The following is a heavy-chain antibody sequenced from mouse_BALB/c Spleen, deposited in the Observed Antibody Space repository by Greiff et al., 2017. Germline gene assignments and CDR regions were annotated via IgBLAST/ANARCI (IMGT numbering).Heavy chain of an antibody. V-gene: IGHV14-3*02. CDR3: ASITTEDFDY. J-gene: IGHJ2*01. CDR2: IDPANGNT. CDR1: GFNIKDTY. Sequence: VQLQQSGAELVKPGASVKLSCTASGFNIKDTYMHWVKQRPEQGLEWIGRIDPANGNTKYDPKFQGKATITADTSSNTAYLQLSSLTSEDTAVYYCASITTEDFDYWGQGTTLTVSS. D-gene: IGHD1-1*01.